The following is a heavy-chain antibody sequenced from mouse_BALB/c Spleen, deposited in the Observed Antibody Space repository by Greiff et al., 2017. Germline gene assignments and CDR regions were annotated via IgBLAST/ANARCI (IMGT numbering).Heavy chain of an antibody. D-gene: IGHD1-1*01. Sequence: DVQLQESGPGLVKPSQSLSLTCTVTGYSITSDYAWNWIRQFPGNKLEWMGYISYSGSTSYNPSLKSRISITRDTSKNQFFLQLNSVTTEDTATYYCARSDITTVVAHFDYWGQGTTLTVSP. CDR3: ARSDITTVVAHFDY. CDR1: GYSITSDYA. CDR2: ISYSGST. V-gene: IGHV3-2*02. J-gene: IGHJ2*01.